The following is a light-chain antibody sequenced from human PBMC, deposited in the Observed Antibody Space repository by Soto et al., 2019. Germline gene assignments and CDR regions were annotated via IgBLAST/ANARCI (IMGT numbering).Light chain of an antibody. J-gene: IGKJ2*01. Sequence: DIHMTQSPSTLSASVGDRVTITCRASQSISNWLAWYQQKPGKAPKLLIYKASNLESGVSSRFSGSGSGTDFTLTISSLQPDDFATYYCQQYNSSFGQGTKLEIK. V-gene: IGKV1-5*03. CDR2: KAS. CDR3: QQYNSS. CDR1: QSISNW.